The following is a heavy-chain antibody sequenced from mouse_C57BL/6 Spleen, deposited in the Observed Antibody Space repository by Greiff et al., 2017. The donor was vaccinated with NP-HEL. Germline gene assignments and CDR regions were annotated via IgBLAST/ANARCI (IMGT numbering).Heavy chain of an antibody. V-gene: IGHV1-82*01. D-gene: IGHD4-1*01. J-gene: IGHJ2*01. CDR2: IYPGDGDT. CDR1: GYSFSSSW. CDR3: ARSRTGTVFDY. Sequence: QVHVKQSGPELVKPGASVKISCKASGYSFSSSWMNWVKQRPGKGLEWIGRIYPGDGDTNYNGKFKGKATLTADKSSSTAYMQLSSLTSEDSAVYFCARSRTGTVFDYWGQGTTLTVSS.